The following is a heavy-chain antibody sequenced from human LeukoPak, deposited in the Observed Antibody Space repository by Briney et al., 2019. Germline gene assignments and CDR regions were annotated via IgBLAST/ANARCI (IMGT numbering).Heavy chain of an antibody. J-gene: IGHJ4*02. CDR3: AKGGYNFGYNDF. CDR1: GFTFTHYA. D-gene: IGHD5-24*01. CDR2: LSGSGTNI. V-gene: IGHV3-23*01. Sequence: AGSLRLSCAASGFTFTHYAISWVRQAPGKGLEWVSVLSGSGTNIQYADSVKGRFTISRDTSKNTVYLQMNGLSAEDTALYYCAKGGYNFGYNDFWGQGTLVTVSS.